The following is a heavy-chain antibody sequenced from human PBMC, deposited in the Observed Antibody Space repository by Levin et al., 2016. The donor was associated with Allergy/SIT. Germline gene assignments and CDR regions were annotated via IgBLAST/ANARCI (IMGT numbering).Heavy chain of an antibody. Sequence: WIRQPPGKGLEWVSAISGSGGSTYYADSVKGRFTISRDNSKNTLYLQMNSLRAEDTAVYYCAKGEYSSSSCCDYWGQGTLVTVSS. CDR3: AKGEYSSSSCCDY. V-gene: IGHV3-23*01. D-gene: IGHD6-6*01. CDR2: ISGSGGST. J-gene: IGHJ4*02.